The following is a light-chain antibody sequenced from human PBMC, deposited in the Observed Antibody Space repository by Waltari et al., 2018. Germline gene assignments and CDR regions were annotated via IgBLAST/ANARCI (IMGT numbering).Light chain of an antibody. V-gene: IGKV3-20*01. CDR1: QSISRY. CDR2: GAS. CDR3: QNHERLPAT. J-gene: IGKJ1*01. Sequence: EVVLTQSPGTLSLPPGERATLFCRASQSISRYLIWYQQRPGQAPRLLIYGASSRAAGIPDRFSGSGSGTDFTLSISRLEPEDFAVYYCQNHERLPATFGQGTRVEIK.